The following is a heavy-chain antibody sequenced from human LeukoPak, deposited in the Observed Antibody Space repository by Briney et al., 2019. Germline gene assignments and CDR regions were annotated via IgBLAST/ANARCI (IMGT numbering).Heavy chain of an antibody. CDR1: GGTFISYT. V-gene: IGHV1-69*04. D-gene: IGHD3-10*01. CDR3: ARDAGAMVRQMDV. Sequence: SVKVSCKASGGTFISYTINWVRQAPGQGLEWMGRIIPILGIANYAQKFQGRVTITADKSTSTAYMELSSLRSEDTAVYYCARDAGAMVRQMDVWGKGTTVTVSS. J-gene: IGHJ6*04. CDR2: IIPILGIA.